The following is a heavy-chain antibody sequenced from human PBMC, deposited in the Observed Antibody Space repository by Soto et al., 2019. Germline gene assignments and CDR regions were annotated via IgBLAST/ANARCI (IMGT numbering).Heavy chain of an antibody. J-gene: IGHJ4*02. CDR1: GFTFSSYA. CDR2: ISYDGSNK. Sequence: PGGSLRLSCAASGFTFSSYAMHWVRQAPGKGLEWVAVISYDGSNKYYADSVKGRFTISRDNSKNTLYLQMNSLRAEDTAVYYCARGLYSGSYDSPFDYWGQGTLVTVSS. CDR3: ARGLYSGSYDSPFDY. V-gene: IGHV3-30-3*01. D-gene: IGHD1-26*01.